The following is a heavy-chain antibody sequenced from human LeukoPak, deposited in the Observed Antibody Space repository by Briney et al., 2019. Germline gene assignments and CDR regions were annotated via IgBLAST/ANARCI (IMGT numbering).Heavy chain of an antibody. D-gene: IGHD6-19*01. J-gene: IGHJ4*02. CDR1: GFTFSSNA. Sequence: GGSLRLSCAASGFTFSSNAMHWVRQAPGKGLEWVAVISYDGSNKYYADFVKGRFTISRDNSKNTLYLQMNSLRPEDTAVYYCAKADTSGWYNFDYWGQGTLVTVSS. CDR3: AKADTSGWYNFDY. CDR2: ISYDGSNK. V-gene: IGHV3-30*18.